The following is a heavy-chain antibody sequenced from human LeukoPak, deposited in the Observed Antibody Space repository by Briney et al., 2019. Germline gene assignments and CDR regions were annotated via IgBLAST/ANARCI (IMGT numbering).Heavy chain of an antibody. D-gene: IGHD3-16*02. CDR3: ARDSPRDNIVYYYYMDV. Sequence: PSETLSLTCTVSGASISSSYWSWIRQSAGKGLEGIGRIYPSGTTNYNPSLRSRVTISVDKSKNQFSLNLTSVTAADTAIYYCARDSPRDNIVYYYYMDVWGKGTTVTVSS. J-gene: IGHJ6*03. CDR2: IYPSGTT. V-gene: IGHV4-4*07. CDR1: GASISSSY.